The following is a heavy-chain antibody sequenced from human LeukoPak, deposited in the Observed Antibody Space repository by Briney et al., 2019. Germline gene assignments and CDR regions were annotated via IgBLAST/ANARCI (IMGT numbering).Heavy chain of an antibody. Sequence: SETLSLTCAVYGGSFSGYYWIWIRQPPGKGREWIGEINHSGSTNYNPSLMSRVTISVTTSKNQFSLKLSSVTAADTAVYYCARAGRARPPDYWGQGTLVTVSS. CDR1: GGSFSGYY. V-gene: IGHV4-34*01. CDR2: INHSGST. J-gene: IGHJ4*02. CDR3: ARAGRARPPDY. D-gene: IGHD6-6*01.